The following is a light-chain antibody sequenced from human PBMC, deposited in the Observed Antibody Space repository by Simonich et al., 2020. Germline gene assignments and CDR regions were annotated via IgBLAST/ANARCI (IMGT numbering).Light chain of an antibody. Sequence: IQLTQSPSFLSASVGDRVTITCRASQGISSYLAWYQQKPGKAPKLLIYAASTLQSGVPSRFSGSGSGTEFTLTISSLQPEDFATYYCQQLNSYPRFTFGQGTKREIK. J-gene: IGKJ2*01. CDR1: QGISSY. V-gene: IGKV1-9*01. CDR2: AAS. CDR3: QQLNSYPRFT.